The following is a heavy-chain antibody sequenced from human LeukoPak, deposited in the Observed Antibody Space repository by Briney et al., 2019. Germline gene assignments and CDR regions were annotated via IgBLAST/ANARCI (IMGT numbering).Heavy chain of an antibody. CDR3: ARGGYSYGGESMDAFDI. Sequence: GGSLRLSCAASGFTFSNYAMNWVRQAPGEGLEWVSAIYGGGGTTYYADSVKGRFTISSDNSKDTLYLHMNSLRAEDTAVYYCARGGYSYGGESMDAFDIWGQGTMVTVSS. D-gene: IGHD5-18*01. V-gene: IGHV3-23*01. CDR2: IYGGGGTT. J-gene: IGHJ3*02. CDR1: GFTFSNYA.